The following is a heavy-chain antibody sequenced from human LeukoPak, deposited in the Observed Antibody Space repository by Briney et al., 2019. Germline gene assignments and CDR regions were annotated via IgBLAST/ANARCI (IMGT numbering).Heavy chain of an antibody. Sequence: GGSLRLSCAASGFTFRSYGMHWVRQAPGKGLEWVAVIWYDGSNKYYADSVKGRFTVSRDNSKNTLYLQMNSLRAGDTAVYYCVSFYETYWGRGTLVTVSS. D-gene: IGHD2/OR15-2a*01. J-gene: IGHJ4*02. V-gene: IGHV3-33*01. CDR3: VSFYETY. CDR2: IWYDGSNK. CDR1: GFTFRSYG.